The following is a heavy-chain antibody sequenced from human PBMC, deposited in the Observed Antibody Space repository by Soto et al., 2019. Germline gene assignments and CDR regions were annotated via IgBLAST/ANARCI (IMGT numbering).Heavy chain of an antibody. CDR1: GFTFSSYG. V-gene: IGHV3-30*18. CDR2: ISYDGSNK. D-gene: IGHD3-9*01. Sequence: PGGSLRLSCAASGFTFSSYGMHWVRQAPGKGLEWVAVISYDGSNKYYADSVKGRFTISRDNSKNTLYLQMNSLRAEDTAVYYCAKDSYDILTGYRSPNWFDPWGQGTLVTVSS. J-gene: IGHJ5*02. CDR3: AKDSYDILTGYRSPNWFDP.